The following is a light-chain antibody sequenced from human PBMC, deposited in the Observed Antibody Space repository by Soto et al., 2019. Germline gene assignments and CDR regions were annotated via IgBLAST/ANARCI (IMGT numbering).Light chain of an antibody. CDR1: QTVRNNF. V-gene: IGKV3-20*01. Sequence: EIVLTQSPDTLSLSPGERATLSCRASQTVRNNFLAWYQQKPGQAPRLLISVASSRATGIPDRFSGSGSGTDFSLTISRLEPEDFAVYYYQQYSSSSRTFGQGTKVQIK. CDR3: QQYSSSSRT. J-gene: IGKJ1*01. CDR2: VAS.